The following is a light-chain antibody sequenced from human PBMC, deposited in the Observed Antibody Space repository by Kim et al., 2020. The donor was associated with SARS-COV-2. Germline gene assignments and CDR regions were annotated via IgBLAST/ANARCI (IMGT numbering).Light chain of an antibody. J-gene: IGKJ4*01. CDR2: DAS. V-gene: IGKV3-20*01. CDR1: QSVSSSN. Sequence: EIVLTQSPGTLSLSPGERATLSCRASQSVSSSNLAWYQQKPGQPPRLLMYDASSRATGIPDRFSGSGSGTDFTLTISRLEPEDFAVYYCQQYGGTPLTFGGGTKVDIK. CDR3: QQYGGTPLT.